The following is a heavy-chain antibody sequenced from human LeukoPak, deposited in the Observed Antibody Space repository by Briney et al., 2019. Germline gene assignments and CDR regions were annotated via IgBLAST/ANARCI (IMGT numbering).Heavy chain of an antibody. CDR2: IYYSGST. V-gene: IGHV4-39*07. CDR1: GGSISSSSYY. D-gene: IGHD3-16*01. CDR3: ARLGTYDYVWGSYSYYFDY. Sequence: PSETLSLTCTVSGGSISSSSYYWGWIRQPPGKGLEWIGSIYYSGSTYYNPSLKSRVTISVDTSKNQFSLKLSSVTAADTAVYYCARLGTYDYVWGSYSYYFDYWGQGTLVTVSS. J-gene: IGHJ4*02.